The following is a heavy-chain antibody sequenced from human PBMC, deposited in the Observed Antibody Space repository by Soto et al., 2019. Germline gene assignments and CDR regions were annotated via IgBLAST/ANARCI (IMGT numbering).Heavy chain of an antibody. J-gene: IGHJ6*04. D-gene: IGHD6-13*01. CDR3: ARESYSSSHYYYYGMDV. CDR1: GYTFTSYA. V-gene: IGHV1-3*01. Sequence: APVRVSCNASGYTFTSYAMHWVRQAPGQRLEWMGWINAGNGNTKYSQKFQGRVTITRDTSASTAYMELSSLRSEDTAVYYCARESYSSSHYYYYGMDVWGEGTTVTVSS. CDR2: INAGNGNT.